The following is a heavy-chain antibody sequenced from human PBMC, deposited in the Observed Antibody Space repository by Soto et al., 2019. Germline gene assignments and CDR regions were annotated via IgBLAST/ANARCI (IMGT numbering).Heavy chain of an antibody. CDR3: ARIRSGFNYYRSRSYLYYYGMDV. D-gene: IGHD3-10*01. Sequence: SETLSLTCAVGGGSFSGYYWSWIRQPPGKGLGGIGEITHRGSTNYNRSLKSRVTISVDTSKNQFSMKLSSVTAAHTAVYSCARIRSGFNYYRSRSYLYYYGMDVWGQG. CDR2: ITHRGST. J-gene: IGHJ6*02. V-gene: IGHV4-34*01. CDR1: GGSFSGYY.